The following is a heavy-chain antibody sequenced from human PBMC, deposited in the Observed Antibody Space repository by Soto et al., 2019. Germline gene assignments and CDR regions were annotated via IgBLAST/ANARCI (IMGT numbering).Heavy chain of an antibody. CDR1: GMSITDSEMG. D-gene: IGHD2-15*01. J-gene: IGHJ5*02. CDR2: IDSSGEK. Sequence: QVTLKESGPVLVKPTETLTLRCTVSGMSITDSEMGVSWIRQPPGQPLEWLAHIDSSGEKSYRTFLKSRLAISKDTSKSQIVLTMTNMDPADTATYYCARRYLAVAVSPWFDPWGQGIPVIVSS. V-gene: IGHV2-26*01. CDR3: ARRYLAVAVSPWFDP.